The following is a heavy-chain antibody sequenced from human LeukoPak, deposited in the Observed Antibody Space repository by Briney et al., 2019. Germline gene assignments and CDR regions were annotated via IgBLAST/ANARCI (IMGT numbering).Heavy chain of an antibody. V-gene: IGHV4-38-2*02. J-gene: IGHJ4*02. D-gene: IGHD2-15*01. CDR3: ARGDIVVVVAATYFDY. CDR1: GYSISSGYY. Sequence: PSETLSLTCTVSGYSISSGYYRGWIRQPPGKGLEWIGSIYHSGSTYYNPSLKSRVTISVDTSKNQFSLKLSSVTAADTAVYYCARGDIVVVVAATYFDYWGQGTLVTVSS. CDR2: IYHSGST.